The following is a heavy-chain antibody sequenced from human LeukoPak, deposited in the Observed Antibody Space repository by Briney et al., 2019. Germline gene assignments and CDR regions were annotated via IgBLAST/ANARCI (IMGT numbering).Heavy chain of an antibody. CDR2: IIPIFGTA. CDR1: GGTFSSYA. Sequence: ASVKVSCKASGGTFSSYAISWVRQAPGQGLEWIGGIIPIFGTANYAQKFQGRVTITTDESTSTAYMELSSLRSEDTAVYYCAREQLYYDSSGPIDYWGQGTLVTVSS. J-gene: IGHJ4*02. D-gene: IGHD3-22*01. CDR3: AREQLYYDSSGPIDY. V-gene: IGHV1-69*05.